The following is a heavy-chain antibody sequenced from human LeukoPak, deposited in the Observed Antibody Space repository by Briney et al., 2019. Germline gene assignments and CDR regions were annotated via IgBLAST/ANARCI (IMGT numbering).Heavy chain of an antibody. Sequence: QAGGSLRLSCTTSGFIFSNYGMHWVRQAPGKGLEGVAFIRHDGSNKYYADSVKGRCTISRDNSKKTVYLQMNSLRTEDTAVYYCAKDRWLQGYFDYWGQGTLVTVSS. CDR3: AKDRWLQGYFDY. CDR1: GFIFSNYG. CDR2: IRHDGSNK. D-gene: IGHD5-24*01. V-gene: IGHV3-30*02. J-gene: IGHJ4*02.